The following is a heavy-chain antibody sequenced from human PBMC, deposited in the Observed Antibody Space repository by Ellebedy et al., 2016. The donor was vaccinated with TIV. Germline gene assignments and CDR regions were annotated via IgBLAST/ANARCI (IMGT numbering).Heavy chain of an antibody. V-gene: IGHV3-30*03. CDR1: GFTFSSYG. J-gene: IGHJ4*02. Sequence: GGSLRLXXAASGFTFSSYGMHWVRQAPGKGLEWVAVISYDGSNKYYADSVKGRFTISRDNSKNTLYLQMNSLRGEDTAVYYCARDTLPGTGGGYFDYWGQGTLVTVSS. D-gene: IGHD1-1*01. CDR3: ARDTLPGTGGGYFDY. CDR2: ISYDGSNK.